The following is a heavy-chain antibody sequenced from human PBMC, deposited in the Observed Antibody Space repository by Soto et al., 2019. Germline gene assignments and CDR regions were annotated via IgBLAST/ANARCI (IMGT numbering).Heavy chain of an antibody. CDR2: IYHSGST. CDR1: GGSVSSSNW. J-gene: IGHJ6*02. CDR3: ASSNIAAAPYGMDV. D-gene: IGHD6-13*01. Sequence: SETLSLTCAVSGGSVSSSNWWSWVRQPPGKGLEWIGEIYHSGSTNYNPSLKSRVTISVDKSKNQFSLKLSSVTAADTAVYYCASSNIAAAPYGMDVWGQGTTVTVSS. V-gene: IGHV4-4*02.